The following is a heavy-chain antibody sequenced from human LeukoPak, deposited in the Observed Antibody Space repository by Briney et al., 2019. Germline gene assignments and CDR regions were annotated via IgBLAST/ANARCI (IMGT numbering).Heavy chain of an antibody. CDR1: GGSISSYY. Sequence: PSETLSLTCTASGGSISSYYWSWIRQPPGKGLEWIGYIYYSGRANYSPSLKSRVTISLDTSNNQFSLKFNSVTAADTAVYYCARALATMFFDYWGQGTLVTVST. V-gene: IGHV4-59*01. CDR3: ARALATMFFDY. J-gene: IGHJ4*02. D-gene: IGHD5-12*01. CDR2: IYYSGRA.